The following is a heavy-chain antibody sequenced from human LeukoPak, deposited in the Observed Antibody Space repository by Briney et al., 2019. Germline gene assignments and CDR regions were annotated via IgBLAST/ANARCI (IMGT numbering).Heavy chain of an antibody. CDR2: INHSGST. J-gene: IGHJ5*02. Sequence: PSETLSLTCAVYGGSLSGYYWSWIRQPPGKGLEWIGEINHSGSTNYNPSLKSRVTMSVDTSKNQFSLKLTSVTAADTAVYYCAKAGNNYYDSSGYYYRNWFDPWGQGTLVTVSS. CDR3: AKAGNNYYDSSGYYYRNWFDP. V-gene: IGHV4-34*01. D-gene: IGHD3-22*01. CDR1: GGSLSGYY.